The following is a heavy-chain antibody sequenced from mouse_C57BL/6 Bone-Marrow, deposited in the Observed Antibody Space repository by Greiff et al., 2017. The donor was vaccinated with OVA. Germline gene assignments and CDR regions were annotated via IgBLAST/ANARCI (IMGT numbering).Heavy chain of an antibody. J-gene: IGHJ4*01. CDR3: GAMDY. V-gene: IGHV3-6*01. Sequence: ESGPGLVKPSQSLSLTCSVTGYSITSGYYWNWIRQFPGNKLEWMGYISYDGSNNYNPSLKNRISITRDTSKNQFFLKLNSVTTEDTATYYCGAMDYWGQGTSVTVSS. CDR2: ISYDGSN. CDR1: GYSITSGYY.